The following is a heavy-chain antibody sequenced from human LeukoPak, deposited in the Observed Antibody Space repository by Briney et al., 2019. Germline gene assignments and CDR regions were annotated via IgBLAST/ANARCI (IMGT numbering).Heavy chain of an antibody. CDR2: VSYDGSNK. D-gene: IGHD1-14*01. V-gene: IGHV3-30*18. Sequence: GGSLRLSCAASGFTFSSYGMHWVRQAPGKGLEWVAVVSYDGSNKYYADSVKGRFTISRDNSKNTLYLQMNSLRAEDTAVYYCAKHPESGNFDYWGRGTLVTVSS. CDR3: AKHPESGNFDY. CDR1: GFTFSSYG. J-gene: IGHJ4*02.